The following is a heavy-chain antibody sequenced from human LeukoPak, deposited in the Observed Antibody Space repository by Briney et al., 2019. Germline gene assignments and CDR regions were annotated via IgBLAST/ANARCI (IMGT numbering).Heavy chain of an antibody. J-gene: IGHJ3*02. CDR1: GYTFTGYY. CDR2: MHPDSGGT. V-gene: IGHV1-2*02. D-gene: IGHD1-14*01. CDR3: ARFGTDALDI. Sequence: ASVKVSCKASGYTFTGYYMHWVRQAPGQGLEWMGWMHPDSGGTKCAQKFQGRLTMTRDTSISTGYMELTRLRSDDTAIYYRARFGTDALDIWGQGTMVTVSS.